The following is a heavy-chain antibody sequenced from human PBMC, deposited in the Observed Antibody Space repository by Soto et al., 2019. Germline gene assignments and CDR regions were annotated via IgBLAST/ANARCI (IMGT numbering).Heavy chain of an antibody. D-gene: IGHD3-10*01. Sequence: PSETLSLTCAVYGWSFSGYYWSWIRQPPGKGLEWIGEINHSGSTNYNPSLKSRVTISVDTSKNQFSLKLSSVTAADTAVYYCARGRGAGSYYKSYYYYYMDVWGKGTTVTVS. CDR2: INHSGST. CDR3: ARGRGAGSYYKSYYYYYMDV. J-gene: IGHJ6*03. CDR1: GWSFSGYY. V-gene: IGHV4-34*01.